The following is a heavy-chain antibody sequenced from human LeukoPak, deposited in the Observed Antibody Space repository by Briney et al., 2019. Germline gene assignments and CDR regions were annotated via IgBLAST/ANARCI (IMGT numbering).Heavy chain of an antibody. V-gene: IGHV4-31*11. CDR1: GGSISSGGYY. CDR3: ARSNTAMVPGYY. Sequence: SETLSLTCAVSGGSISSGGYYWSWIRQHPGKGLEWLGYIYYSGSTYYNPSLKSRVTISVDTSKNQFSLKLSSVTAADTAVYYCARSNTAMVPGYYWGQGTLVTVSS. CDR2: IYYSGST. J-gene: IGHJ4*02. D-gene: IGHD5-18*01.